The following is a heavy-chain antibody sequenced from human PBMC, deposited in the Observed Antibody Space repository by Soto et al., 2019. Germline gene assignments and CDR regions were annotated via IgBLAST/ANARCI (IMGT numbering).Heavy chain of an antibody. CDR3: TLEAYSSGWYYYYGMDV. Sequence: LSLTCAASGFTFSGSAMHWVRQASGKGLEWVGRIRSKANSYATAYAASVKGRFTISRDDSKNTAYLQMNSLKTEDTAVYYCTLEAYSSGWYYYYGMDVWGQGTTVTVSS. CDR1: GFTFSGSA. D-gene: IGHD6-19*01. CDR2: IRSKANSYAT. J-gene: IGHJ6*02. V-gene: IGHV3-73*01.